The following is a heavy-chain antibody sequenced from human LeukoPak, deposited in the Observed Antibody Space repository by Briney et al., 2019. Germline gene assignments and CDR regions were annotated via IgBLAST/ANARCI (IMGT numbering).Heavy chain of an antibody. J-gene: IGHJ6*02. CDR3: ARDGTLGYSYGYDYYYGMDV. D-gene: IGHD5-18*01. CDR1: GFTFSDYY. Sequence: GGSLRLSCAASGFTFSDYYMSWVRQAPGKGLAWVSYISSSGSTISYTDSVKGRFTISRDNAKNSLYLQMNSLRAADTAVYYCARDGTLGYSYGYDYYYGMDVWGQGTTVTASS. V-gene: IGHV3-11*01. CDR2: ISSSGSTI.